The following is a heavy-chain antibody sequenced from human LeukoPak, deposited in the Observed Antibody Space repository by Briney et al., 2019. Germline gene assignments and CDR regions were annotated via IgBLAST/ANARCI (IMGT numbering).Heavy chain of an antibody. CDR3: ARDSCSGDRCWRYFDN. CDR2: INPSGGST. Sequence: ASVKVSCKASGYTFTSYYMHWVRQAPGQGLEWMGIINPSGGSTSYAQKFQGRVTMTRDTSTSTVYMELSSLRSEDTAVYYCARDSCSGDRCWRYFDNWGQGTLVTVSS. J-gene: IGHJ4*02. CDR1: GYTFTSYY. V-gene: IGHV1-46*01. D-gene: IGHD2-15*01.